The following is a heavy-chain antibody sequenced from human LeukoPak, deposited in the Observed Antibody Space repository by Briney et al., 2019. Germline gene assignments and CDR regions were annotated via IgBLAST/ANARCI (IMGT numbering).Heavy chain of an antibody. CDR3: ARISYSGSYFNYYYYMDV. Sequence: GGSLRLSCTVSGFTVSSNSMSWVRQAPGKGLEWVSVIYSGGSTYYADSVKGRFTISRDNSKNTLYLQMNSLRAEDTAVYYCARISYSGSYFNYYYYMDVWGKGTTVTISS. CDR1: GFTVSSNS. D-gene: IGHD1-26*01. J-gene: IGHJ6*03. V-gene: IGHV3-53*01. CDR2: IYSGGST.